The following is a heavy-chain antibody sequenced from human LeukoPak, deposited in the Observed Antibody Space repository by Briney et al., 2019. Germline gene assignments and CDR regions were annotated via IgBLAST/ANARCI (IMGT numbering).Heavy chain of an antibody. CDR2: INHSGST. V-gene: IGHV4-34*01. Sequence: PSETLSLTCTVSGGSISSYYWSWIRQPPGKGLEWIGEINHSGSTNYNPSLKSRVTISVDTSKNQFSLKLSSVTAADTAVYYCAREDCSSTSCYPGALGYWGQGTLVTVSS. J-gene: IGHJ4*02. D-gene: IGHD2-2*01. CDR1: GGSISSYY. CDR3: AREDCSSTSCYPGALGY.